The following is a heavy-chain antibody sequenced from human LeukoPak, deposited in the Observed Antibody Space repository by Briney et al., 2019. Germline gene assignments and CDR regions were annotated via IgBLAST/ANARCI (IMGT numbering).Heavy chain of an antibody. CDR1: GFTFSSYW. V-gene: IGHV3-7*01. Sequence: GGTLRLSCAASGFTFSSYWMSWVRQAPGKGLEWVANIKQDGSEKYYVDSVKGRFTISRDNAKNTLYLQMNTLRVEDTAVYYCTRDLMDYDVSTGLHHYYMDVWGQGTTVTVSS. D-gene: IGHD3-9*01. J-gene: IGHJ6*02. CDR2: IKQDGSEK. CDR3: TRDLMDYDVSTGLHHYYMDV.